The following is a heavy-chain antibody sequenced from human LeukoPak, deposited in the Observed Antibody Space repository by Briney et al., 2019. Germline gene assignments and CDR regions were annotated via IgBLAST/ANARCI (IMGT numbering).Heavy chain of an antibody. CDR1: GGSISSSSYY. CDR3: ARGYYDFWSGYPPPTNWFDP. Sequence: SETLSLTCTVSGGSISSSSYYWGWIRQPPGKGLEWIGSIYYSGSTYYNPSLKSRVTISVDTSKNQFSLKLSSVTAADTAVYYCARGYYDFWSGYPPPTNWFDPWGQGTLVTVSS. CDR2: IYYSGST. V-gene: IGHV4-39*01. J-gene: IGHJ5*02. D-gene: IGHD3-3*01.